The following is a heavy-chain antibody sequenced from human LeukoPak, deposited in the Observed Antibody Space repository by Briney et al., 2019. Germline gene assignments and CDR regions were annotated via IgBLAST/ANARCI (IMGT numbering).Heavy chain of an antibody. V-gene: IGHV3-30-3*01. CDR3: ARNHWEPDY. CDR2: ISYDGSNK. J-gene: IGHJ4*02. CDR1: GFTFSSYA. Sequence: GGSLRLSCAASGFTFSSYAMHWVRQAPDKGLEWVAVISYDGSNKYYADSVKGRFTISRDNSKNTLFLQMNSLRAEDTAVYYCARNHWEPDYWGQGTLVTVSS. D-gene: IGHD1-14*01.